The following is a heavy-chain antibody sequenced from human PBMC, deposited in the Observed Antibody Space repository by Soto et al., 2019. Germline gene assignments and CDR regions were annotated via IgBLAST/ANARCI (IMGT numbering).Heavy chain of an antibody. Sequence: GGSLRLSCAASGFTFSNAWMNWVRQAPGKGLEWVGRIKSKTDGGTTDYAAPVKGRFTISRDDSKNTLYLQMNSLKTEDTAVYYCTTAVKMLVAAVYGMDVWGQGNTVTVSS. J-gene: IGHJ6*02. CDR3: TTAVKMLVAAVYGMDV. CDR1: GFTFSNAW. V-gene: IGHV3-15*07. D-gene: IGHD2-15*01. CDR2: IKSKTDGGTT.